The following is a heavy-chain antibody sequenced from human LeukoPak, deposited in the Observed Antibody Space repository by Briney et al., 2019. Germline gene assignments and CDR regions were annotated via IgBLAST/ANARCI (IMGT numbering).Heavy chain of an antibody. CDR3: ASAGHSSGWTIHAFDI. D-gene: IGHD6-19*01. Sequence: SQTLSLTCVLSGDSVSSNSAAWNWIRQSPTRGLEWLGKTYYRSKWYNDYAVSVKSRITINPDTSKNQFSLQLNSVTPEDTAVYYCASAGHSSGWTIHAFDIWGQGTMVTVSS. CDR2: TYYRSKWYN. V-gene: IGHV6-1*01. J-gene: IGHJ3*02. CDR1: GDSVSSNSAA.